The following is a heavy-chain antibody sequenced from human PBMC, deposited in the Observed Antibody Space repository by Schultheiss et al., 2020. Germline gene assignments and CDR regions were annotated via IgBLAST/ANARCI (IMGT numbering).Heavy chain of an antibody. D-gene: IGHD1-26*01. V-gene: IGHV3-48*04. CDR3: AKGTSPLVGATNYDY. Sequence: GESLKISCAASGFTFSSYSMNWVRQAPGKGLEWVSYISSSSSTIYYADSVKGRFTISRDNAKNSLYLQMNSLRAEDTALYYCAKGTSPLVGATNYDYWGQGTLVTVSS. J-gene: IGHJ4*02. CDR2: ISSSSSTI. CDR1: GFTFSSYS.